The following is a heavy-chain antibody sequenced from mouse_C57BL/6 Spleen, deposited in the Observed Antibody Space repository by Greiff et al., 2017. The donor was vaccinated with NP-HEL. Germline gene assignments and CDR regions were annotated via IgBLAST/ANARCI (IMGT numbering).Heavy chain of an antibody. CDR3: SSDGYDGAMDY. D-gene: IGHD2-2*01. CDR1: GFTFSDYY. CDR2: INYDGSST. V-gene: IGHV5-16*01. Sequence: EVQLLESEGGLVQPGSSMKLSCTASGFTFSDYYMAWVRQVPEKGLEWVANINYDGSSTYYLDTFKSRSTITRDNAKNTLYLQMSSLKSEDTATCYCSSDGYDGAMDYWGQGTSVTVSS. J-gene: IGHJ4*01.